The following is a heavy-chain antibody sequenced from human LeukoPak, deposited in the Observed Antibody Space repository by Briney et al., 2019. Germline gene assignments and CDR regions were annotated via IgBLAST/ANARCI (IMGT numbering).Heavy chain of an antibody. D-gene: IGHD5-24*01. J-gene: IGHJ4*02. CDR2: VYYSGYT. V-gene: IGHV4-34*01. Sequence: PSETLSLTCSVSGGSFSGSYWSWIRQPPGKGLEWIGSVYYSGYTYYNPSLKSRVTISVDTSNDQFSLKLSSVTAADTAVYYCARGLGRWLQLHHFDYWGQGTLVTVSS. CDR1: GGSFSGSY. CDR3: ARGLGRWLQLHHFDY.